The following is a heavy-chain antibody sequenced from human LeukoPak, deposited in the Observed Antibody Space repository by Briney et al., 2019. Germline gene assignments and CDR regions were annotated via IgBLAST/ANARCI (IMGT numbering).Heavy chain of an antibody. CDR2: ISSSGSTI. CDR3: ASTQQLEQSIDY. J-gene: IGHJ4*02. Sequence: GGSLRLSCAVSGITLSNYGMSWVRQAPGKGLEGVSYISSSGSTIYYSDSVKGRFTISRDNSKNSLYLQLNSLRAEDTAVYYCASTQQLEQSIDYWGQGTLVTVSS. V-gene: IGHV3-48*04. D-gene: IGHD6-13*01. CDR1: GITLSNYG.